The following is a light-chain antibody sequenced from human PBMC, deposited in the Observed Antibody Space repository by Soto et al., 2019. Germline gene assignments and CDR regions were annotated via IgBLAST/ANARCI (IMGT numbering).Light chain of an antibody. Sequence: QSVLTQPASVSGSPGQSITISCTGTSSDVGGSKLVSWYQHHPGKAPKLIIYEDTKRPSGVSTRFSGSKSGNTASLTISGLQAEDEADYYCCSYAISATGVFGGGTQLTVL. J-gene: IGLJ3*02. CDR1: SSDVGGSKL. V-gene: IGLV2-23*01. CDR3: CSYAISATGV. CDR2: EDT.